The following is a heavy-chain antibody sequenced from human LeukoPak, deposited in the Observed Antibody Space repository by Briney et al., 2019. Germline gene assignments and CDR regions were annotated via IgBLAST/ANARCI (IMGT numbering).Heavy chain of an antibody. J-gene: IGHJ3*02. D-gene: IGHD2-2*01. Sequence: SETLSLTCTVSGGSISGYYWSWIRQPPGKGLEWIGYIYYTGGTNYSPSLKSRASMSVDTSKNQVSLKMTSVTAADTAVYYCARPSIPSAAASALDIWGQGTMVTVSS. V-gene: IGHV4-59*08. CDR2: IYYTGGT. CDR3: ARPSIPSAAASALDI. CDR1: GGSISGYY.